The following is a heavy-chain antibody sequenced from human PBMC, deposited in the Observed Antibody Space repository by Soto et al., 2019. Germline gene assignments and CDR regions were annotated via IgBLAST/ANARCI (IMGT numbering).Heavy chain of an antibody. D-gene: IGHD3-3*01. CDR3: ATARYYDFGSGYYTNYGMDV. J-gene: IGHJ6*02. CDR2: FDPEDGET. Sequence: QVPLVQSGAEVKKPGASVKVSCKVSGYTLTELSMHWVRQAPGKGLEWMGGFDPEDGETIYAQKFQGRVTMTEDTSTDTAYMELSSLRSEDTAVYYCATARYYDFGSGYYTNYGMDVWGQGTTVTVSS. CDR1: GYTLTELS. V-gene: IGHV1-24*01.